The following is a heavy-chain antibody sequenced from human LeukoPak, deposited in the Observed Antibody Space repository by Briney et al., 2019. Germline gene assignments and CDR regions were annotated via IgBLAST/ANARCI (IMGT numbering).Heavy chain of an antibody. CDR2: TYYRSKWYN. D-gene: IGHD3-16*02. CDR3: ARGELWGSYRPLDY. J-gene: IGHJ4*02. CDR1: GDSVSSNSAA. Sequence: SQTLSLTCAISGDSVSSNSAAWNWIRQSPSRGLEWLARTYYRSKWYNDYAVSVKSRITINPATSKNQFSLQLNSVTPEDTAVYYCARGELWGSYRPLDYWGQGTLVTVSS. V-gene: IGHV6-1*01.